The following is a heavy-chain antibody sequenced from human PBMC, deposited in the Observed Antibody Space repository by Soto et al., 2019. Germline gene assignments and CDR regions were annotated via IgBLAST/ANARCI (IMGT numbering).Heavy chain of an antibody. Sequence: ASVKVSCKASGYTFTSYDINWVRQATGQGLEWMGWMNPNSGNTGYAQKFQGRVTMTRNTSISTAYMELSSLRSEDTAVYYCARGPPFWSGYRPFDPWGQGTLVNVSS. CDR3: ARGPPFWSGYRPFDP. J-gene: IGHJ5*02. V-gene: IGHV1-8*01. D-gene: IGHD3-3*01. CDR1: GYTFTSYD. CDR2: MNPNSGNT.